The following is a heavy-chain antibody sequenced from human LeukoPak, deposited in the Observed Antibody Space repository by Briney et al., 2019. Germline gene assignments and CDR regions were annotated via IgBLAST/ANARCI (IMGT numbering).Heavy chain of an antibody. CDR1: GFIFSNYW. CDR3: TRDRIQLGSD. D-gene: IGHD5-18*01. CDR2: INSDGSGT. Sequence: GGSLRLSCAASGFIFSNYWMHWVRQAPGKGLVWVSHINSDGSGTSYADSVKGRFTISRDNAKNTLYLQMNSLRAEDTAVYYCTRDRIQLGSDWGQGTMVTVSS. J-gene: IGHJ3*01. V-gene: IGHV3-74*01.